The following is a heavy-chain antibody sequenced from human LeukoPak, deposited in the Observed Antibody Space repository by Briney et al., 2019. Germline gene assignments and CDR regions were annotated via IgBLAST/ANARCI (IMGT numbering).Heavy chain of an antibody. V-gene: IGHV3-30*04. J-gene: IGHJ1*01. D-gene: IGHD6-19*01. CDR2: ISYDGTNE. Sequence: GGSLRLSCAASGFTFSTYAIHWVRQAPGKGLEWVAAISYDGTNEYHADSVKGRFTISRDNSKNTLYLQMNSLRAEDTAIYYCARDRIAVAGMGAFQHWGQGTLVTVSS. CDR3: ARDRIAVAGMGAFQH. CDR1: GFTFSTYA.